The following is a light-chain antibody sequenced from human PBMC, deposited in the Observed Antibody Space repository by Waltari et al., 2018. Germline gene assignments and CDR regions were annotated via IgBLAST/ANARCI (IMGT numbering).Light chain of an antibody. CDR2: KAS. CDR3: QQYNSYWT. J-gene: IGKJ1*01. Sequence: DIQMPQSPSTLSASVGDRVTITCRASQSISSWLAWYQQKPGKAPKLLIYKASSLESGVPSSFSGSGAGTEFTLTISSLQPDDFATYYCQQYNSYWTFGQGTKVEIK. CDR1: QSISSW. V-gene: IGKV1-5*03.